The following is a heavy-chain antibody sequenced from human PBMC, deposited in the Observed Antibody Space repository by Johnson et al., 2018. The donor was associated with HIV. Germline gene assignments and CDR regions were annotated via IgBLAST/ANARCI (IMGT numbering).Heavy chain of an antibody. CDR2: LSYDGSKK. V-gene: IGHV3-30*04. Sequence: QVLLVESGGGVVQPGRSLRLSCAASGFTFSSYAMHWVRQAPGKGLEWVAVLSYDGSKKYYAASAKGRFTISRDNSKNTLYLQMNSLRAEDTAVYYCAKDPAYIVATAMTDAFDIWGQGTMVTVSS. D-gene: IGHD5-12*01. CDR1: GFTFSSYA. CDR3: AKDPAYIVATAMTDAFDI. J-gene: IGHJ3*02.